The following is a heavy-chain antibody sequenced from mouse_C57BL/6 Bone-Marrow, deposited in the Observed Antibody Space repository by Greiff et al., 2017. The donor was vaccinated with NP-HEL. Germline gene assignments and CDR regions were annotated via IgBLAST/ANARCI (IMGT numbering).Heavy chain of an antibody. V-gene: IGHV5-6*01. J-gene: IGHJ3*01. CDR1: GFTFSSYG. D-gene: IGHD1-1*01. CDR3: ASPIYYYGSSF. CDR2: ISSGGSYT. Sequence: EVKLVESGGDLVKPGGSPKLSCAASGFTFSSYGMSWVRQTPDKRLEWVATISSGGSYTYYPDSVKGRFTISRDNAKNTLYLQMSSLKSEDTAMYYCASPIYYYGSSFWGQGTLVTVSA.